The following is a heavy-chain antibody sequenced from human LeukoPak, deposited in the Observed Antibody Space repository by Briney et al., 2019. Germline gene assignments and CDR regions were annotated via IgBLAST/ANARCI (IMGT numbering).Heavy chain of an antibody. CDR1: GYTFTDYY. CDR2: VDPEDGET. D-gene: IGHD6-13*01. V-gene: IGHV1-69-2*01. CDR3: ATRDSSSPIDY. J-gene: IGHJ4*02. Sequence: ATVKISCKVSGYTFTDYYMHWVQQAPGKGREWMGLVDPEDGETIYAKKFQGRVTITADTSTDTAYMELSSLRSEDTAVYYCATRDSSSPIDYWGQGTLVTVSS.